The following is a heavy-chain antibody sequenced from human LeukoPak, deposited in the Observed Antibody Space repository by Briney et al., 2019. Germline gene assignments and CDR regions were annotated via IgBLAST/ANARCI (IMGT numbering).Heavy chain of an antibody. J-gene: IGHJ4*02. CDR2: TRNKANSYTT. CDR1: GFTFSDHY. Sequence: GGPLRLSCAASGFTFSDHYMDWVRQAPGKGLEWVGRTRNKANSYTTEYAASVKGRFTISRDDSKNSLYLQMNSLKTEDTAVYYCARSGYYYDSSGDYWGQGTLVTVSS. D-gene: IGHD3-22*01. CDR3: ARSGYYYDSSGDY. V-gene: IGHV3-72*01.